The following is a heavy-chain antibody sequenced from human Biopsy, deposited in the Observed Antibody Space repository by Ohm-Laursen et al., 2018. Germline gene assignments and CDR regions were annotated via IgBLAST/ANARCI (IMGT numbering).Heavy chain of an antibody. CDR2: INPGGGGT. J-gene: IGHJ4*02. V-gene: IGHV1-46*01. D-gene: IGHD6-19*01. CDR3: ATSRSGRALGDS. CDR1: KNPFSTHY. Sequence: GASVKVSCKVAKNPFSTHYIHWVRQAPGQGLEWVGVINPGGGGTNYTQKFQDRVTVTRDTSTSAVYMELTDLLSEDTAVYYCATSRSGRALGDSWGQGTLVTVSS.